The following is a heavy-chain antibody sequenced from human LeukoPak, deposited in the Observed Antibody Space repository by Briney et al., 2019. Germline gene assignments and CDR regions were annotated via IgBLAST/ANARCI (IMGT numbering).Heavy chain of an antibody. V-gene: IGHV4-34*01. Sequence: PSETLSLTCAVYGGSFSDYYWTWIRQPPGKGLEWIGEINYSGYSNYNPSLKSRVIILKDTSRNQFSLNLNSVTAADTAVYFCARRGSAGGRCFDAWGQGILVTVS. CDR3: ARRGSAGGRCFDA. J-gene: IGHJ4*02. CDR1: GGSFSDYY. CDR2: INYSGYS. D-gene: IGHD6-13*01.